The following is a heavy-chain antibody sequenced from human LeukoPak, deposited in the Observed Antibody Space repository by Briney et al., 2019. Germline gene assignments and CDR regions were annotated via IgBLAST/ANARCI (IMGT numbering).Heavy chain of an antibody. Sequence: GGSLRLSCSASGFIFSSYSMHWVRQAPGKGLDYVSAINSNGGDTYYADSVKGRFTVSRDNSKNTLYLQMSSLRAEDTAIYYCERVFGSGSGKYYADYWGQGTLVTVSS. CDR1: GFIFSSYS. V-gene: IGHV3-64D*06. CDR3: ERVFGSGSGKYYADY. J-gene: IGHJ4*02. CDR2: INSNGGDT. D-gene: IGHD3-10*01.